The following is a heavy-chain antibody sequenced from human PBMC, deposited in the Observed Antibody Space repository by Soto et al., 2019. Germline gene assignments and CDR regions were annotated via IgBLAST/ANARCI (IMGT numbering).Heavy chain of an antibody. CDR2: ISYDGSNK. V-gene: IGHV3-30*18. CDR1: GFTFSSYG. Sequence: PGGSLRLSCAASGFTFSSYGMHWVRQAPGKGLEWVAVISYDGSNKYYADSVKGRFTISRDNSKNTLYLQMNSLRAEDTAVYYCAKAIFSRPLVYWGQGTLVTVSS. CDR3: AKAIFSRPLVY. J-gene: IGHJ4*02. D-gene: IGHD6-6*01.